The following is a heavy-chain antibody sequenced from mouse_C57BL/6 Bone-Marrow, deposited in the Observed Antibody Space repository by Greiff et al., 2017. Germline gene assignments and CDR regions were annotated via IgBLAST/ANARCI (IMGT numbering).Heavy chain of an antibody. J-gene: IGHJ1*03. Sequence: EVQGVESGPELVKPGASVKIPCKASGYTFTDYNLDWVKQSHGKSLEWIGDINPNNGGTIYNQKFKGKATLTVDKSSSTAYMELRSLTSEDTAVYYCARCPSYYGSSHWYFDVWGTGTTVTVSS. D-gene: IGHD1-1*01. V-gene: IGHV1-18*01. CDR3: ARCPSYYGSSHWYFDV. CDR2: INPNNGGT. CDR1: GYTFTDYN.